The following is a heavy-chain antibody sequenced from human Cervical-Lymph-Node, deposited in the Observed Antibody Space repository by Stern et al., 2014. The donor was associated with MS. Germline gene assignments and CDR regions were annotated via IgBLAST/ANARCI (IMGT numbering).Heavy chain of an antibody. J-gene: IGHJ4*02. Sequence: QVQLQESGPGLVKPSQTLSLTCAVSGGSISSGEYYWSWIRQSPGEGLERSGYIHCIVTTSYNPSLKSRVSMSFDTSKNQFSLKLISVTAADTAVYYCSRDADAYSLVFGYWGRGTLVTVSS. CDR2: IHCIVTT. D-gene: IGHD5-24*01. CDR1: GGSISSGEYY. V-gene: IGHV4-30-4*01. CDR3: SRDADAYSLVFGY.